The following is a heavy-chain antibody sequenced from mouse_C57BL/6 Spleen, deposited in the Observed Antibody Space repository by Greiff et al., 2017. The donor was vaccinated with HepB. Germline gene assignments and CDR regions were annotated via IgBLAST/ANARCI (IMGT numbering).Heavy chain of an antibody. Sequence: EVQLVESGGGLVKPGGSLKLSCAASGFTFSSYAMSWVRQTPEKRLEWVATISDGGSYTYYPDNVKGRFTISRDNAKNNLYLQMSHLKSEDTAVYYCARYWYGSSHFDYWGQGTTLTVSS. D-gene: IGHD1-1*01. CDR3: ARYWYGSSHFDY. J-gene: IGHJ2*01. CDR1: GFTFSSYA. CDR2: ISDGGSYT. V-gene: IGHV5-4*01.